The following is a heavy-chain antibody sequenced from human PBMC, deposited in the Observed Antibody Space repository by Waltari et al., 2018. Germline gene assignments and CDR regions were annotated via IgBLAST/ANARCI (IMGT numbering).Heavy chain of an antibody. J-gene: IGHJ4*02. CDR1: GFTFTSYA. V-gene: IGHV3-23*01. CDR3: AKDSAVASVNYFDY. D-gene: IGHD1-26*01. Sequence: EVQLLESGGGLVQPGGSLRLSCAASGFTFTSYALSWVHQAPGKGWEGVEGVTGSGTGTYYSQSVKGRFTISRDNSRNTIYLQMHSLRAEDTALYYCAKDSAVASVNYFDYWGQGTFVTVSS. CDR2: VTGSGTGT.